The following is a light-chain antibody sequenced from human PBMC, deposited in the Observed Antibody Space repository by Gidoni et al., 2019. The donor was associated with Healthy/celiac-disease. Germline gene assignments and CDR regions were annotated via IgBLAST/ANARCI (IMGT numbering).Light chain of an antibody. CDR2: GAS. CDR3: QQYNNWPPWT. J-gene: IGKJ1*01. CDR1: PSVSSN. Sequence: EIVMTQSPATLSVSPGERATLSCRASPSVSSNLAWYQQKPGQAPRLLIYGASTRATVIPARFSGSESGTEFTLTISSLQSDGFAVYFCQQYNNWPPWTFXXXTKVEIK. V-gene: IGKV3-15*01.